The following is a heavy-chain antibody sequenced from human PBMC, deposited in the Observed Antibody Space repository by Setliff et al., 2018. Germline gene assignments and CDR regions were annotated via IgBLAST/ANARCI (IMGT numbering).Heavy chain of an antibody. CDR3: AHSTTFDLHHDY. CDR1: GDSISSTSYQ. V-gene: IGHV4-39*01. D-gene: IGHD3-9*01. Sequence: SETLSLTCTVSGDSISSTSYQWGWVRQPPGKGLEWIGSIYYTGTAYYNPSLKSRVTISRDTSSNQFSLKLFSVTAADTAVYYCAHSTTFDLHHDYWGQGALVTVSS. J-gene: IGHJ4*02. CDR2: IYYTGTA.